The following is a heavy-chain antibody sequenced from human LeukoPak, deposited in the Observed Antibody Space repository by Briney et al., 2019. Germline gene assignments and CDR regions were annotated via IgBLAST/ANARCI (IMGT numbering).Heavy chain of an antibody. CDR1: GFTFSDHY. CDR3: ARGTYRCEKDYDTTGGPFDI. V-gene: IGHV3-11*06. Sequence: GGSLRLSCAASGFTFSDHYLNWIRQAPGKGLEWVSYISSTSIYTYYADSVKGRFTISRDNAKNSLYLQMNSLRAEDTAVYYCARGTYRCEKDYDTTGGPFDIWGQGALVTVSS. J-gene: IGHJ3*02. CDR2: ISSTSIYT. D-gene: IGHD3-9*01.